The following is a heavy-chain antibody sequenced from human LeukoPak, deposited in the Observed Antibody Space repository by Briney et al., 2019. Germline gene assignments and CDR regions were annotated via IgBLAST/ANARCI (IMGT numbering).Heavy chain of an antibody. CDR1: GFTFSSYS. CDR2: ISRSSTYI. Sequence: GGSLRLSCAASGFTFSSYSMNWVRQAPGKGLEWVSYISRSSTYIYYADSVKGRSTISRDNAKNSLYLQMNSLRAEDTAVYYCARERWEFPMDVWGNGTTVTVSS. CDR3: ARERWEFPMDV. D-gene: IGHD1-26*01. J-gene: IGHJ6*03. V-gene: IGHV3-21*01.